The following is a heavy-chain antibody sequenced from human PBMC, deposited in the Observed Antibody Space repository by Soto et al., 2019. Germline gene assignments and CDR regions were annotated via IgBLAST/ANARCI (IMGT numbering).Heavy chain of an antibody. J-gene: IGHJ4*02. Sequence: QITLRESGPTLVKPTQTLTLTCTFSGFSLTTRPVGVGWIRQSPGKALEGLAFAYWDDDNRYSPSLRSRLTVNKYPPQTQVALTMNNVDPVDPATYFCARSRHSGDWNGGFFDYWGQGTLVTVSS. CDR2: AYWDDDN. V-gene: IGHV2-5*02. D-gene: IGHD2-21*02. CDR1: GFSLTTRPVG. CDR3: ARSRHSGDWNGGFFDY.